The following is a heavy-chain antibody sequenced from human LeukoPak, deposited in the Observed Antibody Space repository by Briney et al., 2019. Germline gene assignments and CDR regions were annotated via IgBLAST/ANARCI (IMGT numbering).Heavy chain of an antibody. CDR3: AYGSGSYYDAFDI. D-gene: IGHD3-10*01. CDR2: IYYSGST. J-gene: IGHJ3*02. Sequence: SETLSLTCTVSGGSISSYYWSWIRQPPGKGLECIGYIYYSGSTKYNPSPKSRVTISVDTSKTQFSLKLSSVTAADTAVYYCAYGSGSYYDAFDIWGQGTMVTVSS. CDR1: GGSISSYY. V-gene: IGHV4-59*01.